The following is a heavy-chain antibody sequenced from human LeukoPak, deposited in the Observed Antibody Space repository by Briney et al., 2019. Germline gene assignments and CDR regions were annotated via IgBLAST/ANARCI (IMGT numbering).Heavy chain of an antibody. CDR3: ARRGLRPYDFWSGYYKSNDAFDI. CDR1: GGTFSSYA. Sequence: GSSVKVSCKASGGTFSSYAISWVRQAPGQGLEWMGWISAYNGNTNYAQKLQGRVTMTTDTSTSTAYMELRSLRSDDTAVYYCARRGLRPYDFWSGYYKSNDAFDIWGQGTMVTVSS. J-gene: IGHJ3*02. V-gene: IGHV1-18*01. CDR2: ISAYNGNT. D-gene: IGHD3-3*01.